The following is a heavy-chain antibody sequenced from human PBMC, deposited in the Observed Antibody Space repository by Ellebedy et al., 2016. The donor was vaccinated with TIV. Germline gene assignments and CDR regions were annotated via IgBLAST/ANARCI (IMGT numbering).Heavy chain of an antibody. Sequence: ASVKVSXXASGYTFTSYDINWVRQATGQGLEWMGWVNPHSGNTVYAQKFQGRVTMTRNTSISTAYMELSSLRSENTAVYYCARGRRPRYCSSTSCYRERYYYYYYMDVWGKGTTVTVSS. CDR1: GYTFTSYD. J-gene: IGHJ6*03. CDR2: VNPHSGNT. CDR3: ARGRRPRYCSSTSCYRERYYYYYYMDV. V-gene: IGHV1-8*01. D-gene: IGHD2-2*02.